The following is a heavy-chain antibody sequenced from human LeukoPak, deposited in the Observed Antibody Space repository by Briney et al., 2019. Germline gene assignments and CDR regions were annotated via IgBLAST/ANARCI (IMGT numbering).Heavy chain of an antibody. Sequence: GGSLRLSCAASGVTFSSYAMHWGRQAPGKGLEYVSVISSNGGSTYYANSVKGRFIISRDNSKDTLYLQVGSLRAEDRAVYYCARAIRGYYYYMDVWGKGTTVTVSS. D-gene: IGHD1-14*01. J-gene: IGHJ6*03. V-gene: IGHV3-64*01. CDR1: GVTFSSYA. CDR3: ARAIRGYYYYMDV. CDR2: ISSNGGST.